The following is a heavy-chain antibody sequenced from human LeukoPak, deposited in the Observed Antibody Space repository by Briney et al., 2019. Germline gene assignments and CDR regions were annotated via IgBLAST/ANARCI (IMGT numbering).Heavy chain of an antibody. CDR1: GFTFSSYS. CDR3: AASTKHAAMVDY. CDR2: IGSSSSYI. V-gene: IGHV3-21*01. J-gene: IGHJ4*02. Sequence: SGGSLRLSCAASGFTFSSYSMNWVGQAPGKGLEWVSSIGSSSSYIYYADSVKGRFTISRDNAKNSLYLQMNSLRAEDTAVYYCAASTKHAAMVDYWGQGTLVTVSS. D-gene: IGHD5-18*01.